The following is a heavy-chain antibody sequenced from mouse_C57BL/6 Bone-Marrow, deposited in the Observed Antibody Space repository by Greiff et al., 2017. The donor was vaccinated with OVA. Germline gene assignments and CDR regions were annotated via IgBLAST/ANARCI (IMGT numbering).Heavy chain of an antibody. CDR2: IDPSNRET. V-gene: IGHV1-52*01. Sequence: VPLQQPGAALVRPGSSVKLSCKASGYPFPPSWLHWVKQRPIQGLEWIGNIDPSNRETHYNQKFKDTATLTVDKSASTAYMQLSSLTSEDSAVYYCARRYYYYGSIYFYYWGQGTTLTVSS. CDR3: ARRYYYYGSIYFYY. CDR1: GYPFPPSW. J-gene: IGHJ2*01. D-gene: IGHD1-1*01.